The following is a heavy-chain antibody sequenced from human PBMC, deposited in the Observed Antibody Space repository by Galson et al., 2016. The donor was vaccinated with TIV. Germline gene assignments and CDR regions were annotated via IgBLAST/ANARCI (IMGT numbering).Heavy chain of an antibody. V-gene: IGHV3-23*01. CDR2: ISGSGVTT. CDR1: GFTFSNYA. D-gene: IGHD3-22*01. J-gene: IGHJ4*02. Sequence: SLRLSCAASGFTFSNYALSWVRQAPGKGLEWVSSISGSGVTTFYADSVKGRFTISRDNSKNTLSLQMNGLRAEDTAVYYCAVDADGAYYYDSGDYYWGQGTLVTVSS. CDR3: AVDADGAYYYDSGDYY.